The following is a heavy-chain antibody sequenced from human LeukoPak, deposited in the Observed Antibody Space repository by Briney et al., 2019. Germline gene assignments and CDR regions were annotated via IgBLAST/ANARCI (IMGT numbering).Heavy chain of an antibody. J-gene: IGHJ4*02. CDR2: IYSGGST. Sequence: PGGSLRLSCAASGFTVSSNYMSWVRQAPGKGLEWVSVIYSGGSTYYADSVKGRFTISRDNSKNTVDLQMNSLRAEDTAVYYCARGNDYDSSVAYWGQGTLVTVSS. V-gene: IGHV3-66*01. CDR3: ARGNDYDSSVAY. D-gene: IGHD3-22*01. CDR1: GFTVSSNY.